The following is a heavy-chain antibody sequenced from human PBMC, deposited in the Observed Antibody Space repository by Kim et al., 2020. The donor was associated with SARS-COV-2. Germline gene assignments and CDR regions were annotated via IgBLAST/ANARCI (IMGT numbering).Heavy chain of an antibody. J-gene: IGHJ4*02. D-gene: IGHD6-13*01. V-gene: IGHV3-48*04. CDR3: ARDSETHSSWYSNPDFDY. CDR1: GFTFSSYS. Sequence: GGSLRLSCAASGFTFSSYSMNWVRQAPGKGLEWVSYISSSSSTIYYADSVKGRFTISRDNAKNSLYLQMNSLRAEDTAVYYCARDSETHSSWYSNPDFDYWGQGTLVTVSS. CDR2: ISSSSSTI.